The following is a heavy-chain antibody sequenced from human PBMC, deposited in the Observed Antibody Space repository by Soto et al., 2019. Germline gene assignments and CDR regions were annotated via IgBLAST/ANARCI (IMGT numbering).Heavy chain of an antibody. J-gene: IGHJ3*02. CDR2: INPATGAA. CDR1: GYPVTAYY. Sequence: QLHLVQSGAVVKKPRASVTVSCSASGYPVTAYYMHWVRQAPGRGLEWMGGINPATGAAKYTQTFQGRVTMTRDTATGTVFMELRGLTSEDTAVFYCARGGGVGVAGSAAFDMWGQGTLVTVSS. CDR3: ARGGGVGVAGSAAFDM. D-gene: IGHD3-3*01. V-gene: IGHV1-2*02.